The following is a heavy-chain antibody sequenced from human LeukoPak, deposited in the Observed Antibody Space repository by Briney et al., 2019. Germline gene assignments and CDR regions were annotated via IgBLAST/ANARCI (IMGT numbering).Heavy chain of an antibody. CDR1: GFTFSSYG. D-gene: IGHD1-26*01. Sequence: GRSLRLSCAASGFTFSSYGMHWVRQAPGKGLEWVAVISYDGSNKYYADSVKGRFTISRDNSKNTLYLQMNSLRAEDTAIYYCAGDRKSGNFLGEFDHWGLGTLVTVSS. CDR3: AGDRKSGNFLGEFDH. V-gene: IGHV3-30*03. J-gene: IGHJ5*02. CDR2: ISYDGSNK.